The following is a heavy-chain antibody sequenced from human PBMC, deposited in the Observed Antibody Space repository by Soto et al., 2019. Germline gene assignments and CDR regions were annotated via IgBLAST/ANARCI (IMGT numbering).Heavy chain of an antibody. Sequence: GGALRLSCAASGFTFSSYSMNWVRQAPGKGLEWVSSISSSSSYIYYADSVKGRFTISRDNAKNSLYLQMNSLRAEDTAVYYCARDRERWLQFDFGGSAFDIWGQGTMVTVSS. D-gene: IGHD5-12*01. CDR2: ISSSSSYI. CDR1: GFTFSSYS. CDR3: ARDRERWLQFDFGGSAFDI. J-gene: IGHJ3*02. V-gene: IGHV3-21*01.